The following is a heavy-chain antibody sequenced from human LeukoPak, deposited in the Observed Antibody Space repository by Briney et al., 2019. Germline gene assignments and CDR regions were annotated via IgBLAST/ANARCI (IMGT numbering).Heavy chain of an antibody. V-gene: IGHV4-39*07. CDR1: GGSISSSSYY. Sequence: SETLSLTCIVSGGSISSSSYYWGWIRQPPGKGLEWIGSIYYSGSTYYNPSLKSRVTISVDTSKNQFSLKLSSVTAADTAVYYCARLDRGSWYFDYWGQGTLVTVSS. CDR3: ARLDRGSWYFDY. J-gene: IGHJ4*02. CDR2: IYYSGST. D-gene: IGHD6-13*01.